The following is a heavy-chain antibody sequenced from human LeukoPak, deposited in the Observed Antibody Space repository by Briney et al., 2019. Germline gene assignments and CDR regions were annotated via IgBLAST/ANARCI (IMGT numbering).Heavy chain of an antibody. CDR3: AKGGGWLPYYFDY. CDR2: FVGSAGST. Sequence: PGGSLRLSCAASGFTFSSYAMHWVRQAPGKGLEWVSTFVGSAGSTYYADSVKGRFTISGDNSKSTLYLQISSLRAEDTAVYYCAKGGGWLPYYFDYWGQGTPVTVSS. V-gene: IGHV3-23*01. D-gene: IGHD5-24*01. CDR1: GFTFSSYA. J-gene: IGHJ4*02.